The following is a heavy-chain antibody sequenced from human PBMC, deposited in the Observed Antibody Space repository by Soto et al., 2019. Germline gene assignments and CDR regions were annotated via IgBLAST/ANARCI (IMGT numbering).Heavy chain of an antibody. CDR1: SGSISSSNW. V-gene: IGHV4-4*02. J-gene: IGHJ4*02. Sequence: SETLSLTCAVSSGSISSSNWWSWVRQPPGKGLEWIGEIYHSGSTNYNPSLKSRVTISVDKSKNQFSLKLSSVTAADTAVYYCAGSAAAQPYYFDYWGQGTLVTVSS. D-gene: IGHD6-13*01. CDR3: AGSAAAQPYYFDY. CDR2: IYHSGST.